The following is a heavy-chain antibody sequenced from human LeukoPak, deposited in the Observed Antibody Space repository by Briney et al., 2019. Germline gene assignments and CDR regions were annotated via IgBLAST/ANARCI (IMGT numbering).Heavy chain of an antibody. J-gene: IGHJ4*02. CDR1: VYTFALYY. Sequence: ASLKVSLKASVYTFALYYIHWLRQAPGQRPERGGWINPNSGATNYAQKFQGRVTMTGDKSISTAYMELSRLRSDDTAVYYCARDKDGYNYVPYYWGQGTLVTVSS. CDR2: INPNSGAT. CDR3: ARDKDGYNYVPYY. V-gene: IGHV1-2*02. D-gene: IGHD5-24*01.